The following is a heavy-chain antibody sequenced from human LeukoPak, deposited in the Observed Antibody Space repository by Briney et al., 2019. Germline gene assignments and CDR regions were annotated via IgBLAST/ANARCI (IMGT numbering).Heavy chain of an antibody. CDR2: IYTSGST. V-gene: IGHV4-4*07. CDR3: ARDSYYYGSGTYWGFDY. Sequence: PSETLSLTCTVSGGSISSYYWSWIRQPAGRGLEWIGRIYTSGSTNYNPSLKSRVTMPVDTSKNQFSLKLSSVTAADTAVYYCARDSYYYGSGTYWGFDYWGQGTLVTVSS. J-gene: IGHJ4*02. D-gene: IGHD3-10*01. CDR1: GGSISSYY.